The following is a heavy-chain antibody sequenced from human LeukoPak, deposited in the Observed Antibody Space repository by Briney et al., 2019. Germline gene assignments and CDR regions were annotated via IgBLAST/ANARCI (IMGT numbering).Heavy chain of an antibody. CDR1: GFTFDDYA. V-gene: IGHV3-9*01. CDR3: AKDMSGWYSHEPYYYYYGMDV. CDR2: ISWNSGSI. J-gene: IGHJ6*02. Sequence: GGSLRLSCAASGFTFDDYAMHRVRQAPGKGLEWVSGISWNSGSIGYADSVKGRFTISRDNAKNSLYLQMNSLRAEDTALYYCAKDMSGWYSHEPYYYYYGMDVWGQGTTVTVSS. D-gene: IGHD6-19*01.